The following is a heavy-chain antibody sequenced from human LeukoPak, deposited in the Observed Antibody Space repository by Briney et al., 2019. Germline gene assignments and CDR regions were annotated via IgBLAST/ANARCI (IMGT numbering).Heavy chain of an antibody. J-gene: IGHJ3*02. V-gene: IGHV7-4-1*02. Sequence: ASVKVSCKASGYTFTNCAMNWVRQAPGQGLEWMGWNNTNTGNPTYAQGFTGRFVFSLDTSVSTAYLQINSLKTEDTAVYYCARDPRDIAAAGMGAFDIWGQGTMVTLSS. CDR3: ARDPRDIAAAGMGAFDI. CDR2: NNTNTGNP. CDR1: GYTFTNCA. D-gene: IGHD6-13*01.